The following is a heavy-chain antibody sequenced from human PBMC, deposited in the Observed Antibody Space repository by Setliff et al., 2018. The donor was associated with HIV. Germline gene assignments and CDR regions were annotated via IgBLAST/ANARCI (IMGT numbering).Heavy chain of an antibody. CDR3: ARDPFLWEVTPP. D-gene: IGHD3-10*01. Sequence: ASVKVSCKASGYTFTSYYIHWVRQAPGQGLEWMGEINPSGGSTSYSEKFRGRATMTRDTSRSTVYMELSSLRFDDTAVYYCARDPFLWEVTPPWGQGTLVTVSS. V-gene: IGHV1-46*01. CDR2: INPSGGST. CDR1: GYTFTSYY. J-gene: IGHJ5*02.